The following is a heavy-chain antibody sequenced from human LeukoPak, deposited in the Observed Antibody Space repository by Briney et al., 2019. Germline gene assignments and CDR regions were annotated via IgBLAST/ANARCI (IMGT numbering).Heavy chain of an antibody. Sequence: PGGSLRLSCAASRFTCTSYATSWVRQAPGKGLEWVSAISGSGGSTYYADSVKGRFTISRDNSKNTLYLQMNSLRAEDTAVYYCAKSDNWNYGNYSDCWGQGTLVTVSS. D-gene: IGHD1-7*01. J-gene: IGHJ4*02. CDR2: ISGSGGST. CDR3: AKSDNWNYGNYSDC. CDR1: RFTCTSYA. V-gene: IGHV3-23*01.